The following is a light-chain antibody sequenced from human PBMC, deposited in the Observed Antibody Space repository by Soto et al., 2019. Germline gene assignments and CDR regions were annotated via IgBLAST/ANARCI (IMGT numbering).Light chain of an antibody. CDR2: AAS. J-gene: IGKJ5*01. V-gene: IGKV1-39*01. CDR3: QQSYSSPIT. Sequence: DIQMTQSPSSLSASVGDRVTITCRASQSISNHLNWYQQKPGKAPKLLIFAASSLQSGVPSRFSGSGSGTDFTLTINSLQPEDFVTYYCQQSYSSPITFGQGTRLEI. CDR1: QSISNH.